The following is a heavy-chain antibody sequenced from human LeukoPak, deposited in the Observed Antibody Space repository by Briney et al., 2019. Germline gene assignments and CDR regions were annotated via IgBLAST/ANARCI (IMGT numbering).Heavy chain of an antibody. J-gene: IGHJ3*02. CDR3: ARDPGPSIVVVPAAADDAFDI. V-gene: IGHV1-18*01. D-gene: IGHD2-2*01. CDR1: GYTFTSYG. Sequence: GASVQVFCKASGYTFTSYGISWVRQAAGQGLEWMGWISAYNGNTNYAQKLQGRVTMTTDTSTSTAYMELRSLRSDDTAVYYCARDPGPSIVVVPAAADDAFDIWGQGTMVTVSS. CDR2: ISAYNGNT.